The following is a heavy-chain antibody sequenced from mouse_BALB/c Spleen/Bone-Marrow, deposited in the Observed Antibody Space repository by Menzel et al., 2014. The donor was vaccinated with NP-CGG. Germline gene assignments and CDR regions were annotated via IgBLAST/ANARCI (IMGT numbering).Heavy chain of an antibody. J-gene: IGHJ1*01. Sequence: DVKLVESGGGLVQPGGSLKLSCAASGFTFSRYTMSWVRQTPEKRLEWVAYISNGGGSTYYPDTDTVKGRFTISRDNAKNTLYLQMSILKSEDTAMYYCARHGVRREWYFDVWGAGTTVTVSS. CDR2: ISNGGGST. V-gene: IGHV5-12-2*01. CDR1: GFTFSRYT. D-gene: IGHD2-14*01. CDR3: ARHGVRREWYFDV.